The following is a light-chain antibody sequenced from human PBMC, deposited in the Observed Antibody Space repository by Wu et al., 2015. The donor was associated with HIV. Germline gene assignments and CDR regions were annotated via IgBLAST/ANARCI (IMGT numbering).Light chain of an antibody. CDR3: QQYSNWPPIT. V-gene: IGKV3-15*01. CDR1: QSIRTN. Sequence: EIVMTQSPATLSVSPGESATLFCKADQSIRTNLAWYQQKPGQAPRLLIYGASARATGVPAGFSGSGSETEFTLTIDSLQSEDFAIYYCQQYSNWPPITFGQGTRLEI. J-gene: IGKJ5*01. CDR2: GAS.